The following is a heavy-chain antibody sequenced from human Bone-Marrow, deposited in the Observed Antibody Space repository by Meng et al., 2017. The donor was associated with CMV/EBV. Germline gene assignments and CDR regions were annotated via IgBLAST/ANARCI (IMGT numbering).Heavy chain of an antibody. Sequence: GGSLRLSCAASGFTFSSYGMHWVRQAPGKGLEWVSSISSSSSYIYYVDSVKGRFTISRDNAKNSLSLQMTSLRAEDTAVYYCARDPEYSSFGYWGQGTLVTVSS. D-gene: IGHD6-6*01. CDR1: GFTFSSYG. J-gene: IGHJ4*02. CDR2: ISSSSSYI. CDR3: ARDPEYSSFGY. V-gene: IGHV3-21*01.